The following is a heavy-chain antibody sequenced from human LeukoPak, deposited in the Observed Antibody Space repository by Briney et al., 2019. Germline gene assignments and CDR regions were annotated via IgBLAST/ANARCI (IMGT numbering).Heavy chain of an antibody. CDR3: ARDGTYSSTSPFDY. CDR1: GFTFSSYS. CDR2: ISSSSSYI. J-gene: IGHJ4*02. D-gene: IGHD6-6*01. Sequence: AGGSLGLSCAASGFTFSSYSMNWVRQAPGKGLEWVSSISSSSSYIYYADSVKGRFTISRDNAKNSLYLQMNSLRAEDTAVYYCARDGTYSSTSPFDYWGQGTLVTVSS. V-gene: IGHV3-21*01.